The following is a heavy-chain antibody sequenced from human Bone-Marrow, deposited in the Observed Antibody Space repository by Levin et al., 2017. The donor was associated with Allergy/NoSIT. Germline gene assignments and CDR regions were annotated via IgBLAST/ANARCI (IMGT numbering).Heavy chain of an antibody. CDR1: GFTFSTYS. V-gene: IGHV3-21*01. CDR3: ARDLLPENWNNHYYGMDV. J-gene: IGHJ6*02. D-gene: IGHD1/OR15-1a*01. CDR2: ISSDSSYK. Sequence: ASVKVSCAASGFTFSTYSINWVRLVPGKGLEWVSYISSDSSYKKYADSLKGRVTISRDNARNSLFLQMHSLRVEDTAVYYCARDLLPENWNNHYYGMDVWGQGTTVTVSS.